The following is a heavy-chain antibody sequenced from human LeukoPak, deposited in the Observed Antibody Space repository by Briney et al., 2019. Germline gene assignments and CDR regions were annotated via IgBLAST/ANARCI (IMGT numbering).Heavy chain of an antibody. V-gene: IGHV3-23*01. CDR3: AKGRVVWGSYWGFDY. D-gene: IGHD3-16*01. CDR2: ISGSGSGS. Sequence: RGSLRLSCAASGFTFSNYTMSWVCQGPGKRLGRGSAISGSGSGSCVADSVKGRFTVSRDYSKNTVFLQMTSLRTEDTAIYYCAKGRVVWGSYWGFDYWGLGTLVTVSS. CDR1: GFTFSNYT. J-gene: IGHJ4*02.